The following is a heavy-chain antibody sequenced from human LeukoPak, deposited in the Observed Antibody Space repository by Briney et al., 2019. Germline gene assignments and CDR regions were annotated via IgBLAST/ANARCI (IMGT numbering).Heavy chain of an antibody. CDR3: ARDSPYSSGARDAFDI. V-gene: IGHV5-51*01. J-gene: IGHJ3*02. CDR2: IYPGDSDT. CDR1: GYSFTSYW. Sequence: GESLKISCKGSGYSFTSYWIGWVRQMPGKGLEWMGIIYPGDSDTRYSPSFQGQVTISADKSISTAYLQWSSLKASDTAMYYCARDSPYSSGARDAFDIWGQGTMVTVSS. D-gene: IGHD6-19*01.